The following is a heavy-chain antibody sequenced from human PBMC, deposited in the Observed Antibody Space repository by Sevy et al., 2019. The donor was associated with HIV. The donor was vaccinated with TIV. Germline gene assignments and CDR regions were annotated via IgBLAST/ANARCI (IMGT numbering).Heavy chain of an antibody. D-gene: IGHD4-17*01. J-gene: IGHJ4*02. Sequence: GGSLRLSCAASGFTFSSYSMNWVRQAPGKGLEWVSYISSGFSTIHYADSVKGRFTISRDNAKISLYLQMNRLRAEDTAVYYCARDNGDYFLSTSVFDYWGQGTLVTVSS. CDR1: GFTFSSYS. CDR3: ARDNGDYFLSTSVFDY. CDR2: ISSGFSTI. V-gene: IGHV3-48*01.